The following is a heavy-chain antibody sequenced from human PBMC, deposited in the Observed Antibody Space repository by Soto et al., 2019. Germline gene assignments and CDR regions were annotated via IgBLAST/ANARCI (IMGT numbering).Heavy chain of an antibody. Sequence: PGEYLNISCKGSGYSFTSYWISWVRQLPGKGLEWMGTIDPSDSYNNYSPSFQGHVTISADKSISTAYLQWSSLKASDTAMYYCARTSSDDYYYGMDVWGQGTTVTVSS. V-gene: IGHV5-10-1*01. CDR3: ARTSSDDYYYGMDV. CDR2: IDPSDSYN. J-gene: IGHJ6*02. CDR1: GYSFTSYW. D-gene: IGHD6-25*01.